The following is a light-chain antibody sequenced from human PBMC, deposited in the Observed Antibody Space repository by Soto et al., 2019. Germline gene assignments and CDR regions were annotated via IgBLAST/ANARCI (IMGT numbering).Light chain of an antibody. J-gene: IGKJ1*01. Sequence: EIVLTQSPATLSSFLGDRVTLSCRARQYINTRLAWYQHRPGQAPRLIIYQTSIRTAGIPARFSASGSGTDFTLTISDVQPEDFALYYCQQRQSWPRTFGQGTKVDI. CDR2: QTS. V-gene: IGKV3-11*01. CDR3: QQRQSWPRT. CDR1: QYINTR.